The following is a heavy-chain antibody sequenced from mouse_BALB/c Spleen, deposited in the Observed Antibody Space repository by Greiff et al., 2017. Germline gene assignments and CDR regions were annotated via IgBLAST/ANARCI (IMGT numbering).Heavy chain of an antibody. CDR2: IDTSDSYT. CDR3: ARGNLGDY. Sequence: VQLQEPGAELVMPGASVKMSCKASGYTFTDYWMHWVKQRPGQGLEWIGAIDTSDSYTSYNQKFKGKATLTVDESSSTAYMQLSSLTSEDSAVYYCARGNLGDYWGQGTTLTVSS. V-gene: IGHV1-69*01. CDR1: GYTFTDYW. J-gene: IGHJ2*01.